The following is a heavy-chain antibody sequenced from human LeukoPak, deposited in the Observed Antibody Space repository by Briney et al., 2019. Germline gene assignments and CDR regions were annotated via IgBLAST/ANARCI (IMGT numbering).Heavy chain of an antibody. Sequence: PGGSLRLSCAASGFTFSSYAMSWVRQAPGKGLEWVSAISGSGGSTYYADSVKGRFTISGDNSKNTLYLQMNSLRAEDTAVYYCARVSFFDQYSSTPYGMDVWGQGTTVTVSS. CDR2: ISGSGGST. CDR3: ARVSFFDQYSSTPYGMDV. D-gene: IGHD6-13*01. CDR1: GFTFSSYA. J-gene: IGHJ6*02. V-gene: IGHV3-23*01.